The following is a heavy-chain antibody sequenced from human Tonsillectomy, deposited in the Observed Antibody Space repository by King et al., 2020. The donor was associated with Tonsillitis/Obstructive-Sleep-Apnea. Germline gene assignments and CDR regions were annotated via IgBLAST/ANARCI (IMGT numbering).Heavy chain of an antibody. D-gene: IGHD4-23*01. Sequence: VQLQESGPGLVKPSETLSLTCTVSGGSISSYYWSWIRQPPGKGLECIGYIYYSGSTNYNPSLKSRVTISVDTSKNQFSLKLSSVTAADTAVYYCARDHGGNPGQFDYWGQGTLVTVSS. V-gene: IGHV4-59*01. CDR1: GGSISSYY. J-gene: IGHJ4*02. CDR2: IYYSGST. CDR3: ARDHGGNPGQFDY.